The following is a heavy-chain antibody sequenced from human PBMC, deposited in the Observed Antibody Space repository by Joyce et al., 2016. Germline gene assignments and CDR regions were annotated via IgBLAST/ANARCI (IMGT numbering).Heavy chain of an antibody. CDR1: GYTLSEIS. Sequence: QVQLVQSGSEVQKPGASVKVSCKVSGYTLSEISMHWVRQAPGKGLEWMGGFDPEDGETIFAQSFQGRVNMAKDTATDTAYMGLSSLRSEDTAVYYCATYTETCYLSPPGDYSYYGLDVWGQGTTVTVSS. D-gene: IGHD2-15*01. J-gene: IGHJ6*02. V-gene: IGHV1-24*01. CDR3: ATYTETCYLSPPGDYSYYGLDV. CDR2: FDPEDGET.